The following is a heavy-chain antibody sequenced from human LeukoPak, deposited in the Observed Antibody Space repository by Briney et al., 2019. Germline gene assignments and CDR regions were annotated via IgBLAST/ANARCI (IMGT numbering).Heavy chain of an antibody. J-gene: IGHJ4*02. D-gene: IGHD3-3*01. V-gene: IGHV3-48*03. CDR3: ARDSTRVVIPYYFDY. CDR1: GFTFSSYE. CDR2: ISSSGSTI. Sequence: GGSLRLSCAASGFTFSSYEMNWARQAPGKGLEWVSYISSSGSTIYYADSVKGRFTISRDNAKNSLYLQMNSLRAEDTAVYYCARDSTRVVIPYYFDYWGQGTLVTVSS.